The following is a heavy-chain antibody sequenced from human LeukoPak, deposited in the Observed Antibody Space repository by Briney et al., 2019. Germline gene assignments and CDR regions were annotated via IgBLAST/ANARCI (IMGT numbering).Heavy chain of an antibody. J-gene: IGHJ4*02. CDR3: AKVGSGWYGVDY. D-gene: IGHD6-19*01. CDR1: GFNLSIYG. Sequence: GGSLRLSCATSGFNLSIYGIHWVRQAPGKGLEWVAFIRYDGTHQDYADSVEGRFTVSRDNSKNISYAQMNSLRLEDTAVYYCAKVGSGWYGVDYWGQGTLVTVSS. CDR2: IRYDGTHQ. V-gene: IGHV3-30*02.